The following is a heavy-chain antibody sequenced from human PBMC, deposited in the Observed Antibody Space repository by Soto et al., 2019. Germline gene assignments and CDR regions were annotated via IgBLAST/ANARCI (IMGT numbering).Heavy chain of an antibody. J-gene: IGHJ4*02. CDR1: GGSISSSSSY. V-gene: IGHV4-39*07. D-gene: IGHD6-13*01. CDR3: ARARERIAAAERSYFDY. Sequence: PSETLSLTCTVSGGSISSSSSYWGWIRQPPGKGLEWVGSIYYLGSTYYNPSLGGRVSISVDPSKNQFSLKLSSLRSEDTAVYYCARARERIAAAERSYFDYWGQGTLVTVSS. CDR2: IYYLGST.